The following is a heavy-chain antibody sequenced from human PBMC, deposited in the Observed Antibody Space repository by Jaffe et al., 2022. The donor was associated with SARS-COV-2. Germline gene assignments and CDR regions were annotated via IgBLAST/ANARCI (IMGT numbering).Heavy chain of an antibody. V-gene: IGHV3-11*06. Sequence: QVQLVESGGGLVKPGGSLRLSCAASGFTFSDYYMSWIRQAPGKGLEWVSYISSSSSYTNYADSVKGRFTISRDNAKNSLYLQMNSLRAEDTAVYYCARSEETYYDFWSGYPAPYYYYGMDVWGQGTTVTVSS. CDR2: ISSSSSYT. J-gene: IGHJ6*02. D-gene: IGHD3-3*01. CDR3: ARSEETYYDFWSGYPAPYYYYGMDV. CDR1: GFTFSDYY.